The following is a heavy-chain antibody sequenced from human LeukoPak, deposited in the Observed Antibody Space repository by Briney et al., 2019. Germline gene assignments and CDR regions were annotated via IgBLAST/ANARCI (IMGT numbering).Heavy chain of an antibody. CDR1: GYSFTSYW. V-gene: IGHV5-51*01. J-gene: IGHJ4*02. Sequence: GESLKISCKGSGYSFTSYWIGWVRQIPGKGLEWMGIIYPGDSDTRYSPSFQGQVTISADKSISTAYLQWSSLKASDTAMYYCARLGRLKYCSSTSCRYFDYWGQGTLVTVSS. CDR2: IYPGDSDT. D-gene: IGHD2-2*01. CDR3: ARLGRLKYCSSTSCRYFDY.